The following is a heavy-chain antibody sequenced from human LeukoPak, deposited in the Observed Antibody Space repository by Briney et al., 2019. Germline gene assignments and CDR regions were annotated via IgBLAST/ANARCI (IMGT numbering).Heavy chain of an antibody. V-gene: IGHV1-2*02. J-gene: IGHJ4*02. CDR1: GYTLTGYY. CDR2: INPNSGGT. Sequence: ASVKVSCKASGYTLTGYYMHWVRQAPGQGLEWMGWINPNSGGTNYAQKFQGRVTMTRDTSISTAYMELSRLRSDDTAVYYCARDFYCGGDCSGDYWGQGTLVTVSS. CDR3: ARDFYCGGDCSGDY. D-gene: IGHD2-21*02.